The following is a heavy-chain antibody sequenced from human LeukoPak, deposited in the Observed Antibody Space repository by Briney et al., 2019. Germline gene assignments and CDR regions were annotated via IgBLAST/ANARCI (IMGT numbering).Heavy chain of an antibody. V-gene: IGHV3-66*01. D-gene: IGHD4-17*01. J-gene: IGHJ3*02. Sequence: PGRSLRLSCAASGFTVSSNYMSWVRQAPGKGLEWVSVFYIGGSTYYTDSVKGRFTISRDNSKNTLYLQMNSLRAEDTAVYYCARATEASYAFDIWGQGTMVTVSS. CDR3: ARATEASYAFDI. CDR2: FYIGGST. CDR1: GFTVSSNY.